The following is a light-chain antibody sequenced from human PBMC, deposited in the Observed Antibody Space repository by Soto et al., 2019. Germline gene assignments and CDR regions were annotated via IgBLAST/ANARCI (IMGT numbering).Light chain of an antibody. CDR3: SSYTTSNTRQIV. Sequence: QSALTQPASVSGSPGQSITISCTGTSSDVGGYNYVSWYQHHPGKAPKLLIYDVSNRPSGASNRFSGSKSDNTASLTISGLQPEDEADYYCSSYTTSNTRQIVFGTGTKVTV. CDR1: SSDVGGYNY. J-gene: IGLJ1*01. CDR2: DVS. V-gene: IGLV2-14*03.